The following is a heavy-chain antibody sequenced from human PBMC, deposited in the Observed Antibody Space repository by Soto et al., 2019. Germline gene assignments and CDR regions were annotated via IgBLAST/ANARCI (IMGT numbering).Heavy chain of an antibody. CDR2: IIPIFGTA. CDR1: GGTFSSYA. J-gene: IGHJ3*02. CDR3: AKVVGATTAVAFDI. D-gene: IGHD1-26*01. Sequence: SVKVSCKASGGTFSSYAISWVRQAPGQGLEWMGGIIPIFGTANYAQKFQGRVTITADESTSTAYMELSSLRSEDTAVYYCAKVVGATTAVAFDIWGQGTMVTVSS. V-gene: IGHV1-69*13.